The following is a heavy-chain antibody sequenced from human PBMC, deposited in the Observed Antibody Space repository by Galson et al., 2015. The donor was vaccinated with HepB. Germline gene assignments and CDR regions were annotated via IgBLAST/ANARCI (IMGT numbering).Heavy chain of an antibody. J-gene: IGHJ6*02. V-gene: IGHV3-21*01. CDR1: GFTFSSYS. D-gene: IGHD6-19*01. CDR2: ISSSSSYI. Sequence: SLRLSCAASGFTFSSYSMNWVRQAPGKGLEWVSSISSSSSYIYYADSVKGRFTISRDNAKNSLYLQMNSLRAEDTAVYYCARAGVSSSGFSGGYYYGMDVWGQGTTVTVSS. CDR3: ARAGVSSSGFSGGYYYGMDV.